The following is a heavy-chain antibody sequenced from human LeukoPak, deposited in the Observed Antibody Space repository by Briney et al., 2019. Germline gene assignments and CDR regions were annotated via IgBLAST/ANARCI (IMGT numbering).Heavy chain of an antibody. CDR1: GYIFTTYW. J-gene: IGHJ4*03. Sequence: ESLMISCKSSGYIFTTYWIAWVRQMPGKGLEGMGIIYPGGSDIIYSPSFQGQDTISVDKSISTAYLQRSTLKASDTAVYYCAIPCLGGGYGSEHEFDIWGQGTLVTVSS. V-gene: IGHV5-51*01. CDR2: IYPGGSDI. CDR3: AIPCLGGGYGSEHEFDI. D-gene: IGHD5-12*01.